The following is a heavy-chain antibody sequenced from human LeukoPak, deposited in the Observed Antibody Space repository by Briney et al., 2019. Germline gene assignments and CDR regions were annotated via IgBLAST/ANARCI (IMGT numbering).Heavy chain of an antibody. Sequence: SETLSLTCTVSGGSINGYYWTWTRQPPGKGLEWIGYIYYSGSTNYNPSLKSRVTLSVHTSKNQFSLRLSSVTAADTAMYYCARRRLGDAFDVWGQGTMVAVSS. J-gene: IGHJ3*01. CDR2: IYYSGST. CDR3: ARRRLGDAFDV. CDR1: GGSINGYY. V-gene: IGHV4-59*08. D-gene: IGHD3-16*01.